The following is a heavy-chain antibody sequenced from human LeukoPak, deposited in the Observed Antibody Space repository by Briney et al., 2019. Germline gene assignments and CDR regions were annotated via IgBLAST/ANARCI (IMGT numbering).Heavy chain of an antibody. Sequence: ASVKVSCKASVYTFTSYDISWARQAPGQGLEWMGWISTYNDNTHYAQKLQGRVTMTTDTSTSTVYMELKSLRSDDTAVYSCARIQSRIIAARPGNPAFDYWGRGTLVTVSS. J-gene: IGHJ4*02. CDR1: VYTFTSYD. V-gene: IGHV1-18*01. CDR2: ISTYNDNT. D-gene: IGHD6-6*01. CDR3: ARIQSRIIAARPGNPAFDY.